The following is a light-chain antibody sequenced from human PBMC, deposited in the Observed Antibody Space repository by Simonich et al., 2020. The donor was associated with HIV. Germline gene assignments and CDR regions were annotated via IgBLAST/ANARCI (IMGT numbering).Light chain of an antibody. CDR3: QQYYSTPLT. V-gene: IGKV4-1*01. Sequence: DIVMTQSPDSLAVSLGERATINCKSSQSVLYSSNNKNRLAWVQQKPGQPPKLLIYWASTRESGVPDRFSGSGSGTDFTLTISSLQAEDVAVYYCQQYYSTPLTFGGGTKVEIK. J-gene: IGKJ4*01. CDR2: WAS. CDR1: QSVLYSSNNKNR.